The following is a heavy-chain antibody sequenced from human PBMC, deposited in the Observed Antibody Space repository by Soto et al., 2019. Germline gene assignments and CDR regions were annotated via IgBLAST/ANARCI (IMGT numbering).Heavy chain of an antibody. V-gene: IGHV1-18*01. CDR3: ARGRCTDYVRCPSYYYMDV. J-gene: IGHJ6*03. CDR2: ISAYNGNT. D-gene: IGHD4-17*01. CDR1: GYTYTSFG. Sequence: ASVNVSCKASGYTYTSFGISWVRQAPGQGLEWLGWISAYNGNTKYAQKLQGRVTMTTDTSTSTAYMDLRSLRSDDTAVYYCARGRCTDYVRCPSYYYMDVWGKGTTVTVSS.